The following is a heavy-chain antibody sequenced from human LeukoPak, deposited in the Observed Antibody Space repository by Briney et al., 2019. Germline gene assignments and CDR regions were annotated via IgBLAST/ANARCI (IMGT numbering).Heavy chain of an antibody. CDR2: MSSSSSYI. V-gene: IGHV3-21*04. CDR1: GFTFSSYS. Sequence: GGSLRLSCAASGFTFSSYSMNWVRQPPAKGLELVSSMSSSSSYIYYADSVKRRFTISRDNAKNSLYLQMNSLRAEDTAVYYCARSPIVVVPAAMDYWGQGTLVTVSS. J-gene: IGHJ4*02. CDR3: ARSPIVVVPAAMDY. D-gene: IGHD2-2*01.